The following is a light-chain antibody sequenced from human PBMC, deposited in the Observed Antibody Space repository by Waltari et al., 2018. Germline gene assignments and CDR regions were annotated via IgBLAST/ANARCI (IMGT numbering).Light chain of an antibody. CDR1: NYNIGSGP. J-gene: IGLJ2*01. CDR2: SND. Sequence: QSVLTQAPSVSGTPGQRVTISCSGTNYNIGSGPVNWYQQVPGMSPKLHIYSNDQMPSGVPDRFSGSKSGTSASLAISGLQSEDEADYYCATWDGRVNGVLFGGGTKVTVL. V-gene: IGLV1-44*01. CDR3: ATWDGRVNGVL.